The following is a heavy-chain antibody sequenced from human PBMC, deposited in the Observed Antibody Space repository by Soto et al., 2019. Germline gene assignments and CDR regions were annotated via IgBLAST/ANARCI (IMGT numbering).Heavy chain of an antibody. Sequence: GGSLRLSCAASGFTFAGNAMTWVRQAPGKGLHWVSGISAGGTTYYADSAKGRFTISRDNSKNTLYLQMNSLRADDTAVYYCAKDPLTRGWFDPWGQGTQVTVSS. CDR2: ISAGGTT. CDR1: GFTFAGNA. J-gene: IGHJ5*02. V-gene: IGHV3-23*01. CDR3: AKDPLTRGWFDP.